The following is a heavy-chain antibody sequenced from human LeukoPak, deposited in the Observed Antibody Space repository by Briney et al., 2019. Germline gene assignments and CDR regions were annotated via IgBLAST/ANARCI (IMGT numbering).Heavy chain of an antibody. Sequence: GGSLRLSCAASGFTFSDYYTSWIRQAPGKGLEWVSYISSSGSTIYYADSVKGRFTISRDNAKNSLYLQMNSLRAEDTAVYYCARLDYGSGSDDYFDYWGQGTLVTVSS. CDR1: GFTFSDYY. CDR3: ARLDYGSGSDDYFDY. V-gene: IGHV3-11*04. J-gene: IGHJ4*02. CDR2: ISSSGSTI. D-gene: IGHD3-10*01.